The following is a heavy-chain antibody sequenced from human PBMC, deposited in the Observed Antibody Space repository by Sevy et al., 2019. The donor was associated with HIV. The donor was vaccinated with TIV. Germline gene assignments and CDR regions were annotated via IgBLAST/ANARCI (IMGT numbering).Heavy chain of an antibody. Sequence: ASVKVSCKASGYTFTSYGISWVRQAPGQGLEWMGWISAYNGNTNYAQKLQGRVTMTTDTSTSTAYMERRSLRSDDTAVYYCAGADIVVVPAYYYYYGMDVWGQGTTVTVSS. V-gene: IGHV1-18*01. CDR1: GYTFTSYG. D-gene: IGHD2-2*01. J-gene: IGHJ6*02. CDR3: AGADIVVVPAYYYYYGMDV. CDR2: ISAYNGNT.